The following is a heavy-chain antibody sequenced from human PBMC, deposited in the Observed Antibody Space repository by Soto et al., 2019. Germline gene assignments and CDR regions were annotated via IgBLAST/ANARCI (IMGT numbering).Heavy chain of an antibody. J-gene: IGHJ3*02. CDR2: IWYDGSNK. CDR1: GFTFSSYG. V-gene: IGHV3-33*01. D-gene: IGHD3-3*01. CDR3: ARELDDFWSGYMGQHDAFDI. Sequence: QVQLVESGGGVVQPGRSLRLSCAASGFTFSSYGMHWVRQAPGKGLEWVAVIWYDGSNKYYADSVKGRFTISRDNSKNTRYLQMHSLRGEDTAVYYCARELDDFWSGYMGQHDAFDIWGQGTMVTVSS.